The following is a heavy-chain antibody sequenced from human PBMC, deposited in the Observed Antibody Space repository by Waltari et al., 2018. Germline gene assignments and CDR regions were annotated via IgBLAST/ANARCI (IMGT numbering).Heavy chain of an antibody. CDR2: ISAYNGHT. CDR1: GYMFRNFG. V-gene: IGHV1-18*01. J-gene: IGHJ5*02. CDR3: ARDRRDDNNSVRWLDP. Sequence: QIQLVQSGGEVKKPGASVNVSCKASGYMFRNFGIFWVRQAPGQGLDYRGWISAYNGHTNYAQNCQGRLTLTTDTSASTAYMELSSLTSDDTAVYFCARDRRDDNNSVRWLDPWGQGTLVTVSS. D-gene: IGHD1-1*01.